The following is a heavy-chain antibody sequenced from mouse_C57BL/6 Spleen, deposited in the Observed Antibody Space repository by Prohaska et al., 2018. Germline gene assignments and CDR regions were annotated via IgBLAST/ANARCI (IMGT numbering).Heavy chain of an antibody. CDR2: IDPSDSYT. J-gene: IGHJ3*01. Sequence: QVQLQQPGAELVMPGASVKLSCKASGYTFTSYWMHWVKQRPGQGLEWIGEIDPSDSYTNDNQKFKGKATLTVDKSSSTAYMQLSSLTSEDSAVYYCARTDYGSSSFAYWGQGTLVTVSA. CDR3: ARTDYGSSSFAY. D-gene: IGHD1-1*01. V-gene: IGHV1-69*01. CDR1: GYTFTSYW.